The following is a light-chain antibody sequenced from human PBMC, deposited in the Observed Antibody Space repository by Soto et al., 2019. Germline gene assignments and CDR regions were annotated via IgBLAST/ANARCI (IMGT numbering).Light chain of an antibody. CDR2: GAS. Sequence: DIQMTQSPSSVSASVGDRVTITCRASQDIGSWLAWYQQKPGKAPDLLIYGASSLQSGVPSRFYGSGSGTDFTLTIISLQPEDFATYYCQQGGSFPITFGQGTRLEIK. CDR1: QDIGSW. CDR3: QQGGSFPIT. J-gene: IGKJ5*01. V-gene: IGKV1-12*01.